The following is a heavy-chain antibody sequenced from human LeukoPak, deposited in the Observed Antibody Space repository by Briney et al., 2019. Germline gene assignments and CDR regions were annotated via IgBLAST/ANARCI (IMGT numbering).Heavy chain of an antibody. J-gene: IGHJ4*02. V-gene: IGHV3-23*01. CDR2: ISGSGGST. CDR1: GFTVSSNY. CDR3: AKGAVAGTGNYFDY. Sequence: GGSLRLSCAASGFTVSSNYMSWVRQAPGKGLEWVSAISGSGGSTYYADSVKGRFTISRDNSKNTLYLQMNSLRAEDTAVYYCAKGAVAGTGNYFDYWGQGTLVTVSS. D-gene: IGHD6-19*01.